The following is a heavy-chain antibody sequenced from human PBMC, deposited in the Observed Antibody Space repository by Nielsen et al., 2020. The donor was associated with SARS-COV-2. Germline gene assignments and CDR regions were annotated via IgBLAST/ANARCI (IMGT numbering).Heavy chain of an antibody. J-gene: IGHJ6*02. CDR3: AKVTGSYGSGSYYNHRLPFGYYYYYGMDV. V-gene: IGHV3-33*05. Sequence: GGSLRLSCAASGFTFSSYGMHWVRQAPGKGLEWVAVISYDGSNKYYADSVKGRSTISRDNSKNTLYLQMNSLRAEDTAVYYCAKVTGSYGSGSYYNHRLPFGYYYYYGMDVWGQGTTVTVSS. D-gene: IGHD3-10*01. CDR2: ISYDGSNK. CDR1: GFTFSSYG.